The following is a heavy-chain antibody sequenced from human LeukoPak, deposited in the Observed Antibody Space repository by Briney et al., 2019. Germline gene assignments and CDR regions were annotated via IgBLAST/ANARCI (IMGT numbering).Heavy chain of an antibody. CDR3: ARDPDSSYEWGPFDP. Sequence: SQTLSLTCAISGDSVSSNSAPWNWIRQSPSRGLEWLGRTYYRSKWNTDYAVSVKGRITINPDTSKNQFSLYLNSVTPEDTAVYYCARDPDSSYEWGPFDPWGQGTLVTVSS. J-gene: IGHJ5*02. D-gene: IGHD1-26*01. V-gene: IGHV6-1*01. CDR1: GDSVSSNSAP. CDR2: TYYRSKWNT.